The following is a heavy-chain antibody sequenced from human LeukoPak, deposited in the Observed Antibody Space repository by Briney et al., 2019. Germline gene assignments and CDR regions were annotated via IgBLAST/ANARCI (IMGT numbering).Heavy chain of an antibody. D-gene: IGHD2-2*01. CDR1: GFTFSSYN. V-gene: IGHV3-48*01. Sequence: GGSLRLYCAASGFTFSSYNMNWVRQAPGKGLEWVSYISSSSSTIYYADSVKGRFTISRDNAKNSLYLQMNSLRAEDTAVYYCARSYAFRFDYWGQGNLITVSS. CDR2: ISSSSSTI. J-gene: IGHJ4*02. CDR3: ARSYAFRFDY.